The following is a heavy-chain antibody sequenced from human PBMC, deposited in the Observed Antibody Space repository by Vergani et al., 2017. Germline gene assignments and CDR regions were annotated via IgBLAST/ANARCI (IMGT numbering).Heavy chain of an antibody. CDR3: ASGYAVTKFDY. V-gene: IGHV4-59*01. CDR2: LYYSGST. Sequence: QVQLQESGPGLVKPSETLSLTCTVSGGSLSSYFWTWIRQPPGKGLEWIGYLYYSGSTNYNPSLKSRVTISVDTSKNQFSLRLSSVTAADTAVYYCASGYAVTKFDYWGQGTLVSVSS. J-gene: IGHJ4*02. CDR1: GGSLSSYF. D-gene: IGHD3-16*01.